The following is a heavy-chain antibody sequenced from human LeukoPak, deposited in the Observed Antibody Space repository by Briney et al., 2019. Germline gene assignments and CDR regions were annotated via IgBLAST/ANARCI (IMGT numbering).Heavy chain of an antibody. V-gene: IGHV3-74*01. CDR1: GFTFSSFW. CDR2: IKSDGST. D-gene: IGHD3-22*01. CDR3: ARAPSEIGGYYPEYFRH. Sequence: GGSLRLSCAASGFTFSSFWMHWVRQAPGKGLVWVSRIKSDGSTNYADSVKGRFTISRDNAKNTVSLQMNSLRAEDTGVYYCARAPSEIGGYYPEYFRHWGQGTLVAVSS. J-gene: IGHJ1*01.